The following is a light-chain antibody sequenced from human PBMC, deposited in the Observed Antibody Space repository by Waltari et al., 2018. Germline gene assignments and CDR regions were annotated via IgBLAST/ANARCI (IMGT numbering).Light chain of an antibody. V-gene: IGLV2-14*01. J-gene: IGLJ3*02. CDR2: DVS. CDR3: NSYTGSSSWV. Sequence: QSALTQPTSVSGSPGQSITISCTGTSREVVRYNYVSWYQPYPGKVPQLLIYDVSDRPSGVSSRVSGSKSGNTASLTISGLQADDEADYYCNSYTGSSSWVFGGGTKLTVL. CDR1: SREVVRYNY.